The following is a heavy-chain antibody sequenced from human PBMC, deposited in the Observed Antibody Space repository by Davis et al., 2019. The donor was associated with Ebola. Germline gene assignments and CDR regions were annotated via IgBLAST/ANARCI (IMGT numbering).Heavy chain of an antibody. D-gene: IGHD3-16*01. Sequence: KVSCKGSGYNFTTYWIGWVRQMPGKGLEWMGIIYPGDSDTRYSPSFQGQVTISSDKSINTAYLQWSGLKASDTAKYYCVRLPFTFGLLDSWGQGSLVIVSS. CDR2: IYPGDSDT. V-gene: IGHV5-51*01. CDR3: VRLPFTFGLLDS. CDR1: GYNFTTYW. J-gene: IGHJ5*01.